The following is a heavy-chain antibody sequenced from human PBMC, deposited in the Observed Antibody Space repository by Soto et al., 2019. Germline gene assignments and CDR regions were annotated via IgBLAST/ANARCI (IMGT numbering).Heavy chain of an antibody. CDR2: IGGSGGVT. Sequence: EGQLLESGGGLAQPGGSLRLSCAASGFRFSSYAMNWVRQAPGKGLEWVSAIGGSGGVTYYADSVKGRFAISRDNSKNMVFLHMNSLRAEDTAVYYCAQIESRVDWYFDLWGRGTLVTVSS. CDR3: AQIESRVDWYFDL. V-gene: IGHV3-23*01. CDR1: GFRFSSYA. D-gene: IGHD6-13*01. J-gene: IGHJ2*01.